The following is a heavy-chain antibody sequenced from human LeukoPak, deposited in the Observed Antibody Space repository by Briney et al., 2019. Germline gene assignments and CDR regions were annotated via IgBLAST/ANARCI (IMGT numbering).Heavy chain of an antibody. CDR2: INSDGSTT. CDR1: GFAFSHHW. D-gene: IGHD5/OR15-5a*01. V-gene: IGHV3-74*01. Sequence: GGSLRLSCAASGFAFSHHWMHWVRQAPGKGLVWVSHINSDGSTTIYADSVKGRLTISRDNAKNTLYLQMNSLRAEDTAVYYCARGGLSTGLDYWGQGTLVTVSS. CDR3: ARGGLSTGLDY. J-gene: IGHJ4*02.